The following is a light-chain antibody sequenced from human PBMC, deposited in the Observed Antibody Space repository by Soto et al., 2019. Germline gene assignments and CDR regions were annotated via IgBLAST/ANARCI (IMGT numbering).Light chain of an antibody. V-gene: IGKV1-8*01. CDR3: QQYYSYPLT. Sequence: ATRMTQSPSSLSASTGDRVTITCRASQGISSYLAWYQQKPGKAPKLLIYAASTLQSGVPSRFSGSGSGTGFTLTISCLQSEDFATYYCQQYYSYPLTFGGGTKVDIK. J-gene: IGKJ4*01. CDR2: AAS. CDR1: QGISSY.